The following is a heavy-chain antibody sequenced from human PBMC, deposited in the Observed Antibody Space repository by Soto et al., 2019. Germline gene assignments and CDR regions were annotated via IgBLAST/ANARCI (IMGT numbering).Heavy chain of an antibody. Sequence: SETLSLTCTVSGGSISSGDDFWTWIRQPPGKGLEWIGYIYYSGSTYYNPSLKSRLTMSVDTSKNQFSPKLSSVTAADTAVYYCARDRAKWKDYYYYGMDVWGQGTTVTVSS. J-gene: IGHJ6*02. CDR1: GGSISSGDDF. CDR2: IYYSGST. V-gene: IGHV4-30-4*01. D-gene: IGHD1-20*01. CDR3: ARDRAKWKDYYYYGMDV.